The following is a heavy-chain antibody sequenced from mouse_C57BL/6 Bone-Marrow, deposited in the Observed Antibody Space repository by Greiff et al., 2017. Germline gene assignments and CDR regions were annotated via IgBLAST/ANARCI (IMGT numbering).Heavy chain of an antibody. CDR3: ARIPPYYYGSSYWYFDV. CDR1: GFNIKDYY. J-gene: IGHJ1*03. D-gene: IGHD1-1*01. CDR2: IDPEDGET. Sequence: EVKLQQSGAELVKPGASVKLSCTASGFNIKDYYMHWVKQRTEQGLEWIGRIDPEDGETKYAPKFQGKATITAATSSNSAYLQLSSLTSEYTAVYYCARIPPYYYGSSYWYFDVWGTGTTVTVSA. V-gene: IGHV14-2*01.